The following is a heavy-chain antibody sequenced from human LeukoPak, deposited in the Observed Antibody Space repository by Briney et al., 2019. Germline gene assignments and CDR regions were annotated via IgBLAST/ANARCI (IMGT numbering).Heavy chain of an antibody. CDR2: IQNDGSDK. CDR1: GINFRSSG. V-gene: IGHV3-30*02. J-gene: IGHJ4*02. Sequence: GGSLRLSCAASGINFRSSGMHWVRQAPGKGLEWVTFIQNDGSDKYYAASVKGRFTISRDNSKNTVYLRMASLRADDTALYYCAREGGRAVPGRFDQWGQGTLVTVSS. CDR3: AREGGRAVPGRFDQ. D-gene: IGHD6-13*01.